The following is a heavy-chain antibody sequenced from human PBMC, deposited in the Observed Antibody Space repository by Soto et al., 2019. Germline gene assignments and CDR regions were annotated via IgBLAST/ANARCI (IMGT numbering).Heavy chain of an antibody. J-gene: IGHJ5*02. V-gene: IGHV3-7*03. Sequence: EVQLVESGGGLVQPGGSLRLSCAASGFTFSSYWMSWVRQAPGKGLEWVANIKQDGSEKYYVDSVKGRFTISRDNAKNSLYLQMNSLRAEDTAVYYCARDNAEYYDFWSGYPNWFDPWGQGTLVTVSS. D-gene: IGHD3-3*01. CDR1: GFTFSSYW. CDR3: ARDNAEYYDFWSGYPNWFDP. CDR2: IKQDGSEK.